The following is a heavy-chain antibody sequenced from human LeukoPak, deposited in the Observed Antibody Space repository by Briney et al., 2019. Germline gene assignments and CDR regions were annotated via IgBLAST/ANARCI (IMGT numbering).Heavy chain of an antibody. CDR1: GYTFTSYG. J-gene: IGHJ4*02. CDR2: ISAYNGNT. CDR3: ARDYSYDSSGYYSGEHHPLFDY. V-gene: IGHV1-18*01. Sequence: ASVKGSCKASGYTFTSYGISWVRQAPGQGLEWMGWISAYNGNTNYAQKLQGRVTMTTDTSTSTAYMELRSLRSDDTAVYYCARDYSYDSSGYYSGEHHPLFDYWGQGTLVTVSS. D-gene: IGHD3-22*01.